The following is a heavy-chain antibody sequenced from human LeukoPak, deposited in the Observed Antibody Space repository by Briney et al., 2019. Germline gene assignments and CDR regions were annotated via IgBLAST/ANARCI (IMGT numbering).Heavy chain of an antibody. Sequence: VASVKVSCKASGYTFTGYYMHWVRQAPGQGLEWMGWINPNSGGTNYAQKFQGRVTMTRDTSISTAYMELSSLRSEDTAVYYCARRILVYYYGMDVWGQGTTVTVSS. D-gene: IGHD2-15*01. CDR2: INPNSGGT. CDR1: GYTFTGYY. J-gene: IGHJ6*02. CDR3: ARRILVYYYGMDV. V-gene: IGHV1-2*02.